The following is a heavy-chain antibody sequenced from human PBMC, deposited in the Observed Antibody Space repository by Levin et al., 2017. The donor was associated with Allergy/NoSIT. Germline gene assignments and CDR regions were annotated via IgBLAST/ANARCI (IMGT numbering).Heavy chain of an antibody. V-gene: IGHV2-5*02. J-gene: IGHJ4*02. CDR2: IYWDDDK. D-gene: IGHD1-1*01. Sequence: SGPTLVKPTQALALTCTFSGFSLSARPVGVGWIRQPPGKALELLALIYWDDDKRYSPSLMNRLTITKDNSKNQVFLTMTNMDPEDTATYYCAHRRSGYNWNDGDFDYWGQGTLVTVSS. CDR1: GFSLSARPVG. CDR3: AHRRSGYNWNDGDFDY.